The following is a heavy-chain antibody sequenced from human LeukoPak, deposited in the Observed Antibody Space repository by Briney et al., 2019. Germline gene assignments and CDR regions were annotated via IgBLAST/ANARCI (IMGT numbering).Heavy chain of an antibody. J-gene: IGHJ5*02. Sequence: SVKVSCKASGGTFSSYAISWVRQAPGQGLERMGRIIPILGIANYAQKFQGRVTITADKSTSTAYMELSSLRSEDTAVYYCARDLRRGYWFDPWGQGTLVTVSS. CDR1: GGTFSSYA. V-gene: IGHV1-69*04. CDR2: IIPILGIA. D-gene: IGHD1-14*01. CDR3: ARDLRRGYWFDP.